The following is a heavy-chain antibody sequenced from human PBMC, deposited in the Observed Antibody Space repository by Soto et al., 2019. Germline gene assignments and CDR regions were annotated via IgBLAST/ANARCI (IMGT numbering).Heavy chain of an antibody. J-gene: IGHJ4*02. Sequence: GGSLRLSCAASGFTFDDYTMHWVRQAPGKGLEWVSLISWDGGSTYYADSVKGRFTISRDNSKNSLYLQMNSLRTEDTALYYCAKDYTAIETAMAADYWGQGTLVTVYS. V-gene: IGHV3-43*01. CDR1: GFTFDDYT. CDR2: ISWDGGST. D-gene: IGHD5-18*01. CDR3: AKDYTAIETAMAADY.